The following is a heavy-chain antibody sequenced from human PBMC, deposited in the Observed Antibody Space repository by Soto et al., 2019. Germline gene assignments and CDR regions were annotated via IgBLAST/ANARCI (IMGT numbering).Heavy chain of an antibody. CDR1: GGTFSSYA. V-gene: IGHV1-69*12. J-gene: IGHJ4*02. D-gene: IGHD6-6*01. CDR2: IIPIFGTA. CDR3: ASGESIVSVWVDY. Sequence: QVQLVQSGAEVKKPGSSVTVSCKASGGTFSSYAISWVRQAPGQGLEWMGGIIPIFGTANYAQKFQGRVTITADESTSTAYMGLSSLRSEDTAMYYLASGESIVSVWVDYWGQGTRVTVSS.